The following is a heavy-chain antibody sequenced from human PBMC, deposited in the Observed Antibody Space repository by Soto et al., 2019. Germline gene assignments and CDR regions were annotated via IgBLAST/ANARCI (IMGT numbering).Heavy chain of an antibody. CDR2: IFSNDEK. D-gene: IGHD4-17*01. V-gene: IGHV2-26*01. Sequence: QVTLKESGPVLVKPTETLTLTCTVSGFSLSNARMGVSWIRQPPGKALEWLAHIFSNDEKSYSTSLKSRLTISKDTSKSQVVLTMTNMDPVDTATYYCARIFFGVGYGDYGLPIDYWGQGTLVTVSS. CDR3: ARIFFGVGYGDYGLPIDY. J-gene: IGHJ4*02. CDR1: GFSLSNARMG.